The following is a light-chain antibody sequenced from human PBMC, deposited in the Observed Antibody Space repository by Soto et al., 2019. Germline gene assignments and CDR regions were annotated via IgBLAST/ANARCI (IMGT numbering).Light chain of an antibody. CDR2: EVS. CDR3: SSYTNSRTEVL. J-gene: IGLJ2*01. V-gene: IGLV2-14*01. Sequence: QSVLTQPASVSGSLGQSITISCTGTSSDVGGYKTVSWYQKHPGKAPKLVIYEVSNRPSGVSNRFSGSKSGNTASLTISGLQLEDEADYYCSSYTNSRTEVLFGGGTQLTVL. CDR1: SSDVGGYKT.